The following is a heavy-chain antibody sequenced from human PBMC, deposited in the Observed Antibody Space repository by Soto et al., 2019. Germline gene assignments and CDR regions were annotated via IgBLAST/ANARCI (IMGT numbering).Heavy chain of an antibody. V-gene: IGHV3-21*01. CDR1: GFTFSNYS. CDR3: ARYPGTIMATIMGSYYFDS. CDR2: IISNSHYT. J-gene: IGHJ4*02. Sequence: PGGSLRLSCAVSGFTFSNYSMNWVRQAPGKGLEWVSSIISNSHYTYYADSVKGRFTVSRDNAKNSLYLQMNSLRAEDTAVFFCARYPGTIMATIMGSYYFDSWGLGTLVTVSS. D-gene: IGHD5-12*01.